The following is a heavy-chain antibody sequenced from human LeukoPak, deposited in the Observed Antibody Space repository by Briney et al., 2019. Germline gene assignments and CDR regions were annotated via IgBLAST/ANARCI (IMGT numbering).Heavy chain of an antibody. CDR1: GGSISNSSYY. D-gene: IGHD2-15*01. Sequence: SETLSLTCTVSGGSISNSSYYWGWIRQPPGKGLEWIGSMYYSGSTYYNPSLKSRATISVDTSKNQFSLKLSSVTAADTAVYYCARGSCSGGSCYSYRYYYGMDVWGQGTTVTVSS. V-gene: IGHV4-39*01. CDR2: MYYSGST. CDR3: ARGSCSGGSCYSYRYYYGMDV. J-gene: IGHJ6*02.